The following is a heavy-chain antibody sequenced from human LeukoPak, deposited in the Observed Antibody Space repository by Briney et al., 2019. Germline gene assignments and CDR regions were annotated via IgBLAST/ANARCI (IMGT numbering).Heavy chain of an antibody. CDR2: ISAYNGNT. V-gene: IGHV1-18*01. J-gene: IGHJ3*02. CDR3: ARVGNSGSYYSLTGKAFDI. Sequence: ASVKVSCKASGYTFTSYGISWVRQAPGQGLEWMGWISAYNGNTNYAQKLQGRVTMTTDTSTSTAYMELRSLRSDDTAVYYCARVGNSGSYYSLTGKAFDIWGQGTMVTVSS. D-gene: IGHD1-26*01. CDR1: GYTFTSYG.